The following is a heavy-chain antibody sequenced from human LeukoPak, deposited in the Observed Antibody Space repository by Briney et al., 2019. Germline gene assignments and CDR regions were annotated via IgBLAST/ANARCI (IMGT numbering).Heavy chain of an antibody. CDR1: GASISSGTYS. V-gene: IGHV4-30-2*01. Sequence: KTSETLSLTCTVSGASISSGTYSWSWIRQPPGEGLEWIGYIYHTGSTNYNPSLKGRVTISVDRSKNQFSLNLNFVTAADTALYYCARGDGSGSGRWFDPWGQGTLITVSS. J-gene: IGHJ5*02. D-gene: IGHD3-10*01. CDR3: ARGDGSGSGRWFDP. CDR2: IYHTGST.